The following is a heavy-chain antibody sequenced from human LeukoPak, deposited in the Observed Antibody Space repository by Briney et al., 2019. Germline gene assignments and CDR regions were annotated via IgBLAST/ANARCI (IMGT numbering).Heavy chain of an antibody. CDR2: ISGSGGST. CDR1: GFTFSSYG. Sequence: GGSLRLPCAASGFTFSSYGMSWVRQAPGKGLEWVSAISGSGGSTYFADSVKGRFTISRDNSKNTLYLQMNSLRAEDTAVYYCAKGDGDYFYYYYMDVWGKGTTVTISS. J-gene: IGHJ6*03. D-gene: IGHD4-17*01. CDR3: AKGDGDYFYYYYMDV. V-gene: IGHV3-23*01.